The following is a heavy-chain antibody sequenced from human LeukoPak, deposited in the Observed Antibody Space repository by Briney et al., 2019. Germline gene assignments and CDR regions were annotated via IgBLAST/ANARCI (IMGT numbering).Heavy chain of an antibody. CDR3: ARDLDRSYPNWFDP. CDR2: ISSSSSYI. D-gene: IGHD1-1*01. CDR1: GFTFTSYS. V-gene: IGHV3-21*01. J-gene: IGHJ5*02. Sequence: GGSLRLSCAASGFTFTSYSMNWVRQAPGKGLEWVSSISSSSSYIYYADSVKGRFTISRDNAKNSLYLQMSSLRAEDTAVYYCARDLDRSYPNWFDPWGQGTLVTVSS.